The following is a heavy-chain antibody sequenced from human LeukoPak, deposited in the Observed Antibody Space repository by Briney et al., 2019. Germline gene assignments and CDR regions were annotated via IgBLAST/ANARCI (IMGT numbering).Heavy chain of an antibody. J-gene: IGHJ4*02. D-gene: IGHD3-22*01. Sequence: PSETLSLTCTVSGGSISSYYWSWIRQPAGKGLEWIGRIYTSGSTNYNPSLKSRVTMSVDTSKNQFSLKLSSVTAADTAVYYCARDQWGYYDSSGYHYFDYWGQGTLVTVSS. CDR2: IYTSGST. CDR1: GGSISSYY. V-gene: IGHV4-4*07. CDR3: ARDQWGYYDSSGYHYFDY.